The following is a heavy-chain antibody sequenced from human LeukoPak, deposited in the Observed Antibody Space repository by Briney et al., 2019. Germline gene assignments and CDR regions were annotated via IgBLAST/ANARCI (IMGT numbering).Heavy chain of an antibody. J-gene: IGHJ4*02. D-gene: IGHD1-14*01. V-gene: IGHV4-59*01. CDR2: IYYSGST. Sequence: KPSENPSLTCPVSGGSISSYYWGWVRQPPGEGLEWIGYIYYSGSTNYNPSLKSRVTISVDTSKNQFSLKLSSVTAADTAVYYCARGITLHFDYWGQGTLVTVSS. CDR3: ARGITLHFDY. CDR1: GGSISSYY.